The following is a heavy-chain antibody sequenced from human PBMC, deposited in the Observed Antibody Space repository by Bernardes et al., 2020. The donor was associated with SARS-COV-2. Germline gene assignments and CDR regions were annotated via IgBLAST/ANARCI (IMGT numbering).Heavy chain of an antibody. J-gene: IGHJ6*02. Sequence: GGSLRLSCAASGFTFSSYAMSWVRQAPGKGLEWVSAISGSGGRTYYADSVKGRFTISRDNSKNTLYLQMNSLRAEDTAVYYCAKATRGEQWLVPGKNYYYGMDVWGQGTTVTVSS. CDR3: AKATRGEQWLVPGKNYYYGMDV. CDR1: GFTFSSYA. CDR2: ISGSGGRT. V-gene: IGHV3-23*01. D-gene: IGHD6-19*01.